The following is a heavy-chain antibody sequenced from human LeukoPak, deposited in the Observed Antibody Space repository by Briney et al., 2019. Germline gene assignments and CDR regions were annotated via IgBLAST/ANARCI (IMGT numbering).Heavy chain of an antibody. CDR1: GYSFTGYY. Sequence: GASVKVSCKASGYSFTGYYIHWVRQAPGQGLEWMGWINPNSGGTNYAQKFQGRVTMTRDTSMSTAYLELSSLRYDDTAVYHCARGVTNGDYGRMFDPWGQGTLVTVSS. J-gene: IGHJ5*02. CDR3: ARGVTNGDYGRMFDP. D-gene: IGHD4-17*01. CDR2: INPNSGGT. V-gene: IGHV1-2*02.